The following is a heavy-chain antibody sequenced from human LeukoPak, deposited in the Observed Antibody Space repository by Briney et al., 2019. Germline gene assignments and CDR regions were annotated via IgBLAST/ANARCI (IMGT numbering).Heavy chain of an antibody. CDR3: TVVIAVAGT. D-gene: IGHD6-19*01. V-gene: IGHV3-73*01. Sequence: GGSLKLSCAASGFTFSGSAMHWVRQASGKGLEWVGRIRSKANSYATAYAASVKGRFTISRDDSKNTAYLQMNSLKTEDTAVYYCTVVIAVAGTWGQGTLVTVSS. CDR1: GFTFSGSA. CDR2: IRSKANSYAT. J-gene: IGHJ5*02.